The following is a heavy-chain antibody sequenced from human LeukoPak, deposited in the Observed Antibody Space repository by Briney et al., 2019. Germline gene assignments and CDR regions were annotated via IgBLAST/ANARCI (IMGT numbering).Heavy chain of an antibody. CDR3: ARDWTGGVSWFDP. CDR1: GGSISSSNW. D-gene: IGHD3-16*01. V-gene: IGHV4-4*02. J-gene: IGHJ5*02. Sequence: GTLSLTCAVSGGSISSSNWWSWVRQPPGKGLEWIGSIYYSGSTYYNPSLKSRVTISVDTSKNQFSLKLSSVTAADTAVYYCARDWTGGVSWFDPWGQGTLVTVSS. CDR2: IYYSGST.